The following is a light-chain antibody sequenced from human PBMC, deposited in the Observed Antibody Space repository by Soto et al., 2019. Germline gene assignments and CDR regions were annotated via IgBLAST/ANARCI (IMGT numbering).Light chain of an antibody. CDR1: QSVSSNY. CDR3: QQRSDWPWT. CDR2: DVS. Sequence: IVLTQSPGTLSLSPGERATLSCRASQSVSSNYLAWYQQKSGQAPSLLIYDVSRRATGIPERFSGGGSGTDFTLTISNLEPEDFAVYYCQQRSDWPWTFGQGTKVDIK. J-gene: IGKJ1*01. V-gene: IGKV3D-20*02.